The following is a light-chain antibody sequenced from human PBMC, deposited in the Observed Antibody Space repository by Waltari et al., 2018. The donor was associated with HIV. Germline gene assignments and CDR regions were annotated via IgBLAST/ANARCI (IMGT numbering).Light chain of an antibody. Sequence: DIQMAQSPSSLSASVGHTVTITCRTSQSISTSLNWYQQKPGKAPKLLIYVSYNLQTGVSSRFTGSGSGTVFTLTISSLQPDDIGTYYCQQSYSAPYTFGQGTKLEIK. CDR3: QQSYSAPYT. CDR1: QSISTS. CDR2: VSY. V-gene: IGKV1-39*01. J-gene: IGKJ2*01.